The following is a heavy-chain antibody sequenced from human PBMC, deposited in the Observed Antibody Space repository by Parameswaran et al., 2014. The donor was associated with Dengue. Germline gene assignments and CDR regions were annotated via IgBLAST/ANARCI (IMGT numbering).Heavy chain of an antibody. J-gene: IGHJ6*03. Sequence: SWVRQAPGQGLEWMGRIIPILGIANYAQKFQGRVTITADKSTSTAYMELSSLRSEDTAVYYCARDSEGSGRGVDYYMDVWGKGTTVTVSS. CDR3: ARDSEGSGRGVDYYMDV. CDR2: IIPILGIA. D-gene: IGHD3-10*01. V-gene: IGHV1-69*04.